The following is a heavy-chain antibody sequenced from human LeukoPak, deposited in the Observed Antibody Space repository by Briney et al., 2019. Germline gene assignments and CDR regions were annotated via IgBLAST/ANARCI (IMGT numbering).Heavy chain of an antibody. D-gene: IGHD2-2*02. CDR1: GGSISSYY. J-gene: IGHJ5*02. CDR3: ARGGYCSSTSCYTRTKNWFDP. V-gene: IGHV4-34*01. Sequence: SETLSLTCTVSGGSISSYYWSWIRQPPGKGLEWIGEINHSGSTNYNPSLKSRVTISVDTSKNQFSLKLSSVTAADTAVYYCARGGYCSSTSCYTRTKNWFDPWGQGTLVTVSS. CDR2: INHSGST.